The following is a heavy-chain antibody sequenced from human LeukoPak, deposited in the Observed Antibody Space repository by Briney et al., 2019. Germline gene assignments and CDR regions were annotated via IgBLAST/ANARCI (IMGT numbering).Heavy chain of an antibody. CDR3: ANIAVGQSLNFQH. J-gene: IGHJ1*01. CDR1: GGSISGYY. V-gene: IGHV4-59*01. Sequence: SETLSLTCAVSGGSISGYYWSWIRQPPGKGLECIGYIYYSGSTNYNPSLKSRVTISVDTSKNQFSLKLSSVTAADTAVYYCANIAVGQSLNFQHWGQGTLVTVSS. D-gene: IGHD6-19*01. CDR2: IYYSGST.